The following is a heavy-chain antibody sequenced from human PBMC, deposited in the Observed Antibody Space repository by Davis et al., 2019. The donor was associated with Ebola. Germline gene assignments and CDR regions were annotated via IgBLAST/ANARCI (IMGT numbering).Heavy chain of an antibody. CDR3: ARDHPSSGWHY. V-gene: IGHV3-48*03. Sequence: GGSLRLSCAASGFTFSSYEMNWVRQAPGKGLEWVSYISSSGSTIYYADSVKGRFTISRDNSKNTLYLQMNSLRAEDTAVYYCARDHPSSGWHYWGQGTLVTVSS. J-gene: IGHJ4*02. D-gene: IGHD6-19*01. CDR1: GFTFSSYE. CDR2: ISSSGSTI.